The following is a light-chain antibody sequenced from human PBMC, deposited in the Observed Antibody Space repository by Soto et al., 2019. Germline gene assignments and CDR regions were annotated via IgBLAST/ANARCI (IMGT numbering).Light chain of an antibody. Sequence: QSALTQPASLSGSPGQSITISCTGTSSDIGDYDYVSWFQQHPGKAPKLMISEVNNRPSGVPDRFSGSKSGNTASLTISGLQAEDEADYYCCSYAGSYTHVFGTGTKLTVL. CDR2: EVN. CDR1: SSDIGDYDY. J-gene: IGLJ1*01. V-gene: IGLV2-14*01. CDR3: CSYAGSYTHV.